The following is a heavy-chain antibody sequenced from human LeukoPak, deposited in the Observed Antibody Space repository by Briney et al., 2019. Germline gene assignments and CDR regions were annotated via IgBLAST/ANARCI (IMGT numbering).Heavy chain of an antibody. V-gene: IGHV3-53*01. Sequence: PGGSLSLSCAASGFTVSSNYMSWVRQAPGEGLEWVSVIYSGGSTYYADSVKGRFTISRDNSKNTLYLQMNSLRAEDTAVYYCAGGSGWYKTPNYFDYWGQGTLVTVSS. CDR2: IYSGGST. CDR1: GFTVSSNY. J-gene: IGHJ4*02. D-gene: IGHD6-19*01. CDR3: AGGSGWYKTPNYFDY.